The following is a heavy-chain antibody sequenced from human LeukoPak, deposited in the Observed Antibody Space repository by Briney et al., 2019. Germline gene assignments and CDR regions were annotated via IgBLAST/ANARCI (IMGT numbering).Heavy chain of an antibody. CDR1: GYIFTGFY. J-gene: IGHJ3*02. V-gene: IGHV1-2*02. CDR3: ARYWGGLDAFDI. CDR2: INPNSGHT. Sequence: ASVKVSCQASGYIFTGFYMHWVRQAPGQGLEWMGWINPNSGHTNYAQRFQGRVTMTVDTSISTAYMELSRLRSDDTAVYYCARYWGGLDAFDIWGQGTMVTVSS. D-gene: IGHD7-27*01.